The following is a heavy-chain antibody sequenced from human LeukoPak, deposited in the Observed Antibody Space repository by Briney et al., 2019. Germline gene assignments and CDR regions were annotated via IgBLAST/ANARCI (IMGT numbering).Heavy chain of an antibody. CDR2: ISAYNGNT. CDR1: GYTFTSYG. D-gene: IGHD3-22*01. CDR3: ARFHGYYYDSSGYFPNGNPDY. J-gene: IGHJ4*02. V-gene: IGHV1-18*01. Sequence: GASVKVSCKASGYTFTSYGISWVRQAPGQGLEWMGWISAYNGNTHYAQKLQGRVTMTTDTSTSTVYMELRSLRSDDTAVYYCARFHGYYYDSSGYFPNGNPDYWGQGTLVTVSS.